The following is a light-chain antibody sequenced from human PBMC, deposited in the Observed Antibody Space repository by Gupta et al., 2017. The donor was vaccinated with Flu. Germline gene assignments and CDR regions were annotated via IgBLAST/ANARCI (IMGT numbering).Light chain of an antibody. Sequence: PDFQSWTPEEKVTISCRASHNIGTCLNWYQQKPKQSPKLLIKYASQYGSGVPSRFSGSGSGTDFTLTINNLEPEDAATYYCQQSSNLPWTFGQGSKVEIK. J-gene: IGKJ1*01. CDR1: HNIGTC. CDR3: QQSSNLPWT. V-gene: IGKV6-21*01. CDR2: YAS.